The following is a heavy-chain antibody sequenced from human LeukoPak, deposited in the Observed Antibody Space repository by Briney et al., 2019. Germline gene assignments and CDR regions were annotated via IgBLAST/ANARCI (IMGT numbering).Heavy chain of an antibody. J-gene: IGHJ6*03. D-gene: IGHD6-6*01. CDR1: GFSFSTYT. CDR2: IPKDGSNK. Sequence: HPGGSLRLSCVFSGFSFSTYTMNWVRQAPGKGLEWVAYIPKDGSNKFYTESVKGRFTISRDNSKNTLSLQMNSLGVEATALYYCAKARGISAPTGYYYYMDVWADGTTVTVSS. V-gene: IGHV3-30*02. CDR3: AKARGISAPTGYYYYMDV.